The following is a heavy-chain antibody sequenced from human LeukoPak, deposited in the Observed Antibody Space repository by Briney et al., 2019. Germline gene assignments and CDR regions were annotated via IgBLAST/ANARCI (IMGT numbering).Heavy chain of an antibody. V-gene: IGHV4-39*07. CDR3: AREAAKPVAS. D-gene: IGHD2-2*01. CDR1: GGSIGRGSYY. CDR2: IYYSGST. J-gene: IGHJ4*02. Sequence: PSETLSLTCSVSGGSIGRGSYYWGWIRQSPGKWLEWIGSIYYSGSTNYNPSLKSRVTISVDTSKNQFSLKLSSVTAADTAVYYCAREAAKPVASGGQGTLVTV.